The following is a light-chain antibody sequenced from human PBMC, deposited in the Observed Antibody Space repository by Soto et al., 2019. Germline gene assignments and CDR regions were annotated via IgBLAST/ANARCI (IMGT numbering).Light chain of an antibody. CDR2: DVS. J-gene: IGLJ2*01. V-gene: IGLV2-11*01. Sequence: QSVLTQPRSVSGSPGQSVTISCTGTSSDVGGYNYVSWYQQHPGKAPKLMIYDVSKRPSGVPDRFSGSKSGNTASLTISGLQAEDEADYYCCSYAGSYFSVVFGGGTQLTVL. CDR1: SSDVGGYNY. CDR3: CSYAGSYFSVV.